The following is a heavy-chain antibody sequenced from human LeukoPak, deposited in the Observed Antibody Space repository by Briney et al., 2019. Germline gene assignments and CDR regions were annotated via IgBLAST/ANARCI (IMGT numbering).Heavy chain of an antibody. CDR1: GYSFTTYY. D-gene: IGHD1-7*01. CDR2: INPNSGGT. J-gene: IGHJ4*02. Sequence: ASVRVSCKASGYSFTTYYIHWVRQAPGQGLEWMGRINPNSGGTKYTQKFQGRATMTRDTSISTAYMELSSLSSDDTALYYCVRETGSTTEYFDYWGRGTLVTVTS. CDR3: VRETGSTTEYFDY. V-gene: IGHV1-2*06.